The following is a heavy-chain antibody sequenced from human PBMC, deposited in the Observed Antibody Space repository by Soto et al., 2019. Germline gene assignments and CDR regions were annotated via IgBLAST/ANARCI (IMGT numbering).Heavy chain of an antibody. D-gene: IGHD3-10*01. CDR1: GGSIGGVGYS. V-gene: IGHV4-30-2*01. J-gene: IGHJ5*02. Sequence: SETLSLTCAVSGGSIGGVGYSWSWIRQPPGGGLEWIGYMYHSGTFLKSPSLKTRLTMSLDMSKNQFSLTLNSMTAADTAVYYCARAQFYSGSGNYNNLMFDAWGQGIQVTVSS. CDR3: ARAQFYSGSGNYNNLMFDA. CDR2: MYHSGTF.